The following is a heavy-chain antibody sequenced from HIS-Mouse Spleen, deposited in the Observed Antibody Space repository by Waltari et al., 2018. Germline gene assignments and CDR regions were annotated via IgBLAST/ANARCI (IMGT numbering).Heavy chain of an antibody. Sequence: QVQLVESGGGVVRPGRSLRPSCAASEFTFSTYGLHWFRRAPGKGLEWVAVISYDGSNKYYADSVKGRFTISRDNSKNTLYLQMNSLRAEDTAVYYCAKEKVTVVVITTLYYFDYWGQGTLVTVSS. D-gene: IGHD3-22*01. CDR2: ISYDGSNK. V-gene: IGHV3-30*18. CDR3: AKEKVTVVVITTLYYFDY. CDR1: EFTFSTYG. J-gene: IGHJ4*02.